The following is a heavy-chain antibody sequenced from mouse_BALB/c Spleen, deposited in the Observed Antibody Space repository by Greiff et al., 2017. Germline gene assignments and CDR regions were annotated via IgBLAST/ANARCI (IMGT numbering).Heavy chain of an antibody. CDR1: GFSLTSHG. D-gene: IGHD2-1*01. V-gene: IGHV2-9*02. Sequence: QVQLQQSGPGLVAPSQSLSITCTVSGFSLTSHGVHWVRQPPGKGLEWLGVIWAGGSTNYNSALMSRLSISKDNSKSQVFLKMNSLQTDDTAMYYCAREYGNYDAMDYWGQGTSVTVSS. CDR3: AREYGNYDAMDY. CDR2: IWAGGST. J-gene: IGHJ4*01.